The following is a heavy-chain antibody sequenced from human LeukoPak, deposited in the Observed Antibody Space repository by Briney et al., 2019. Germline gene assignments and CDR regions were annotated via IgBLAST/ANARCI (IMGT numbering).Heavy chain of an antibody. Sequence: SETLSLTCTVSGGSISGYYWSWIRQPPGKGLEWIGYIYYRGSTNYNPSLMSRTSISVDTSKNQFSLKLDSLTAADTAVYYCVRRGVLWFGELSYYYFDLWGRGTLVAVPS. CDR1: GGSISGYY. CDR3: VRRGVLWFGELSYYYFDL. J-gene: IGHJ2*01. D-gene: IGHD3-10*01. CDR2: IYYRGST. V-gene: IGHV4-59*01.